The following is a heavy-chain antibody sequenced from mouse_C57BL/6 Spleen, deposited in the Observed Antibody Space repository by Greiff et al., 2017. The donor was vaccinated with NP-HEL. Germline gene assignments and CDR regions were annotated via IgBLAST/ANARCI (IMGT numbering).Heavy chain of an antibody. Sequence: EVKVEESGPGLVKPSQSLSLTCSVTGYSITSGYYWNWIRQFPGNKLEWMGYISYDGSNNYNPSLKNRISITRDPSKNQFFLKLNSVTTEDTATYYCARGYFDYWGQGTTLTVSS. V-gene: IGHV3-6*01. CDR2: ISYDGSN. J-gene: IGHJ2*01. CDR1: GYSITSGYY. CDR3: ARGYFDY.